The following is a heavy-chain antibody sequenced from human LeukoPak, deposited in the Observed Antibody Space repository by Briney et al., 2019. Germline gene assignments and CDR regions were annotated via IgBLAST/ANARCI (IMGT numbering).Heavy chain of an antibody. CDR1: GGSFSGYY. CDR3: ARGRPLRAMVEGPNYFDY. D-gene: IGHD5-18*01. J-gene: IGHJ4*02. V-gene: IGHV4-34*01. CDR2: INHSGST. Sequence: SETLSLTCAVYGGSFSGYYWSWIRQPPGKGLEWIGEINHSGSTNYNPSLKSRVTISVDTSKNQSSLKLSSVTAADTAVYYCARGRPLRAMVEGPNYFDYWGQGTLVTVSS.